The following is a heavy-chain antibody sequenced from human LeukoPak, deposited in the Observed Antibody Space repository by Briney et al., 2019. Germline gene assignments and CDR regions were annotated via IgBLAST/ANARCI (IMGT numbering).Heavy chain of an antibody. V-gene: IGHV1-69*13. CDR3: AKNRICSSTSCYRGLYYYYGMDV. Sequence: SVTVSCTASGGTFSSYAISWVRQAPGQGLEWMGGIIPIFGTANYAQKFQGRVTITADESTSTAYMELSSLRSEDTAVYYCAKNRICSSTSCYRGLYYYYGMDVWGQGTTVTVSS. CDR1: GGTFSSYA. J-gene: IGHJ6*02. CDR2: IIPIFGTA. D-gene: IGHD2-2*01.